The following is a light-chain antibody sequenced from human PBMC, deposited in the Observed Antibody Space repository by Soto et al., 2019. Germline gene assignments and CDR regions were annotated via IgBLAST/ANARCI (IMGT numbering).Light chain of an antibody. CDR3: QHYGSLVLT. V-gene: IGKV3-20*01. Sequence: EIVLTQSPGTLSLSPGERATLSCRASQSVSSSYLAWYQQKPGQAPMLLIYGASSRATGIPDRFSGSGSGTDFTLTISRLAPEDFAVYYCQHYGSLVLTFGGGTKVEIK. J-gene: IGKJ4*01. CDR1: QSVSSSY. CDR2: GAS.